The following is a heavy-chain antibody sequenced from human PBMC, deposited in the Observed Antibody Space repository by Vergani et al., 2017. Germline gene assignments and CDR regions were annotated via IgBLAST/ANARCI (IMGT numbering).Heavy chain of an antibody. CDR1: GGSLSGYY. Sequence: QVQLQQWGPGLLKPSETLSLTCAVYGGSLSGYYWSWIRLAPGKGLEWIGEINHSGSTNYNPSLKSRVTISVDTSKNQFSLKVTSVTAADTAVYFCARQRPGSGWSPGDFDDWGQGILVTVSS. J-gene: IGHJ4*02. V-gene: IGHV4-34*01. CDR2: INHSGST. D-gene: IGHD6-19*01. CDR3: ARQRPGSGWSPGDFDD.